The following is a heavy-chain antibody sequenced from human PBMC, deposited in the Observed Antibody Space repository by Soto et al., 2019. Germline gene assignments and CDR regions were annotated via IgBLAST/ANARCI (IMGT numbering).Heavy chain of an antibody. J-gene: IGHJ4*02. Sequence: ASVKVSCKASGYTFTGYYMHWVRQAPGQGLEWMGWINPNSGGTNYAQKFQGWVTMTRDTSISTAYMELSRLRSDDTAVYYCARDKRDTAMASFDYWGQGTLVTVSS. D-gene: IGHD5-18*01. CDR2: INPNSGGT. V-gene: IGHV1-2*04. CDR1: GYTFTGYY. CDR3: ARDKRDTAMASFDY.